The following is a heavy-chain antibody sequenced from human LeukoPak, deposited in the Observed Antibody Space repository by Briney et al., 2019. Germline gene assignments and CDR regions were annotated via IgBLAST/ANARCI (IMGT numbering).Heavy chain of an antibody. CDR1: GFSLITRGMC. D-gene: IGHD4-17*01. J-gene: IGHJ4*02. CDR3: ARISAYGDYYFDY. CDR2: IDWDDDK. Sequence: SGPTLMKPTQTLTLTCTFSGFSLITRGMCVSWIRQPPGKALEWLALIDWDDDKYYSTSLKTRLTISKDTFKDQVVLTMTNMDPVDTATHYCARISAYGDYYFDYWGQGTLVTVSS. V-gene: IGHV2-70*01.